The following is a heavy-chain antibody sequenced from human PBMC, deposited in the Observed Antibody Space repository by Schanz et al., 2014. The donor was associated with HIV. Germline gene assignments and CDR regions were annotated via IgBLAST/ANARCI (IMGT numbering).Heavy chain of an antibody. CDR3: ARSRVPSSWQPFDY. D-gene: IGHD6-13*01. V-gene: IGHV1-18*04. CDR1: GYTFTDYF. CDR2: INAYNGNT. J-gene: IGHJ4*02. Sequence: QVQLVQSGAAVKKPGASVKVSCKASGYTFTDYFVHWVRQAPGQGLEWMGWINAYNGNTHYAQKFKGRVTMTTDTSTSPAYMELRSLRSDETAVYYCARSRVPSSWQPFDYWGQGTLVTVSS.